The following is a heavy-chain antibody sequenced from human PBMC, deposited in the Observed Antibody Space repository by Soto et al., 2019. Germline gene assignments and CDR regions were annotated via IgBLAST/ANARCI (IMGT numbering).Heavy chain of an antibody. V-gene: IGHV1-69*01. CDR1: GGTFSSYA. D-gene: IGHD3-10*01. CDR3: AIPYYYGSWNYYFDY. J-gene: IGHJ4*02. Sequence: QVQLVQSGAEVKKPGSSVKVSCKASGGTFSSYAISWVRQAPGQGLEWMGGIIPIFGTANYAQKFQGRVTITEDESTSTAYMELSSLRSEDTDVYYCAIPYYYGSWNYYFDYWGQGTLVTVSS. CDR2: IIPIFGTA.